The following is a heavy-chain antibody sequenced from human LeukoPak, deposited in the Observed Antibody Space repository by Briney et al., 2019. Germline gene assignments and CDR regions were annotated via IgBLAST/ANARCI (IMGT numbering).Heavy chain of an antibody. CDR1: GASINNYY. V-gene: IGHV4-59*01. J-gene: IGHJ3*02. CDR2: TYHTGSK. Sequence: SETLSLTCFVSGASINNYYWTWIRQSPGKGLEWIGFTYHTGSKSYNPSVESRVTISLDTSKNQFSLRLTSVTAADTAVYYCARVYGSGYDFRGAFDIWGQGTMVTVSS. CDR3: ARVYGSGYDFRGAFDI. D-gene: IGHD5-12*01.